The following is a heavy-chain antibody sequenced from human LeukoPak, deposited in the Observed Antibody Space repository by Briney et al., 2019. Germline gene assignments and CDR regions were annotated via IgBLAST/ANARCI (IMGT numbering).Heavy chain of an antibody. J-gene: IGHJ4*02. CDR3: ARDGSLAILDY. CDR1: GFTFSSYS. V-gene: IGHV3-21*01. D-gene: IGHD1-26*01. Sequence: GGSLRLSCAASGFTFSSYSMNWVRQAPGQGLEWVSSISSSSSYIYSADSVKGRFTISRDNAKNSLYLQMNSLRAEDTAVYYCARDGSLAILDYWGQGTLVTVSS. CDR2: ISSSSSYI.